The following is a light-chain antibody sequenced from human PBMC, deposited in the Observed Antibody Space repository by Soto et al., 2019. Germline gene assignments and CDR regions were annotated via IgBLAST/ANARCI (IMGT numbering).Light chain of an antibody. J-gene: IGKJ5*01. CDR3: QNYTSAPIT. Sequence: DIQMTQSPSSLSASVGDRFTITCRASQGISIYLAWYQQTPGKVPKHLIYGASKLQSGVPSRFSGGGSGTNFTLTISSLQAEDVGRYYWQNYTSAPITFGQGTRLEIK. CDR2: GAS. CDR1: QGISIY. V-gene: IGKV1-27*01.